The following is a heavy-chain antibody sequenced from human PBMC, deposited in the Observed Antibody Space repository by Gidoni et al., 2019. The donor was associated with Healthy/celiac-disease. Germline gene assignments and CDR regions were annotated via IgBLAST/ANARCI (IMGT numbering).Heavy chain of an antibody. CDR1: GGSISSSSYY. J-gene: IGHJ5*02. CDR2: IYYSGST. Sequence: QLQLQESGTGLVKPSETLSLTCTVSGGSISSSSYYWGWIRQPPGKGLEWIGSIYYSGSTYYNPSLKSRVTISVDTSKNQFSLKLSSVTAADTAVYYCARPVDSGYDTWGQGTLVTVSS. V-gene: IGHV4-39*01. CDR3: ARPVDSGYDT. D-gene: IGHD5-12*01.